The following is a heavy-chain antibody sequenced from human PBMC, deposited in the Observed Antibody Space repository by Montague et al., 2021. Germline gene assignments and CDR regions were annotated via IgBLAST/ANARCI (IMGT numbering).Heavy chain of an antibody. CDR1: GGSVNGYD. Sequence: SETLSLTCGVSGGSVNGYDWSWIRQPPGKGLEWIGYMRSSGSPNYNPSLKSRLAISIDRSRNQFSLELSFVTAADTAIYFCGRDYWGSIDYWGHGILVTVSS. V-gene: IGHV4-59*02. D-gene: IGHD7-27*01. J-gene: IGHJ4*01. CDR3: GRDYWGSIDY. CDR2: MRSSGSP.